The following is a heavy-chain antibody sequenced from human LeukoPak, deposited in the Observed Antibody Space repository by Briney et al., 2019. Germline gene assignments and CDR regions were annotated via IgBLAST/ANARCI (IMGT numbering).Heavy chain of an antibody. CDR1: GFTFDDYA. CDR2: ISGDGGST. V-gene: IGHV3-43*02. J-gene: IGHJ4*02. Sequence: GGSLRLSCAASGFTFDDYAMHWVRQAPGEGLEWVSLISGDGGSTYYADSVKGRFTISRDNSKNSLYLQMNSLRTEDTALYYCAKDIPDCSGGSCYSGVVDYWGQGTLVTVSS. CDR3: AKDIPDCSGGSCYSGVVDY. D-gene: IGHD2-15*01.